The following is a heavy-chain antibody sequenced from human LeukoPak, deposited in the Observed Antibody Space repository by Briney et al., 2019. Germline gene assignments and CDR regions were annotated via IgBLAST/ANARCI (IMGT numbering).Heavy chain of an antibody. J-gene: IGHJ6*02. V-gene: IGHV4-34*01. CDR3: ARAPYYYYGMDV. CDR1: GGSFSGYY. Sequence: SETLSLTCAVYGGSFSGYYWSGIRQPPGKGLEWIGEINHSGSTNYNPSLKSRVTISVDTSKNQFSLKLSSVTAADTAVYYCARAPYYYYGMDVWGQGTTVTVSS. CDR2: INHSGST.